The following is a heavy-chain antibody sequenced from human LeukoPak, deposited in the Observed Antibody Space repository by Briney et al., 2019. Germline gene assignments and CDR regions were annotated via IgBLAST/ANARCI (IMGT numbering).Heavy chain of an antibody. D-gene: IGHD5-24*01. Sequence: GGSLRLSCAASGFTVSSNYMSWVRQAPVKGLEWVSVIYSGGSTYYADSVKGRFTISRHNSKNTLYLQMNSLRAEDTAVYYCAARRDGYQQGAFDIWGQGTMVTVSS. CDR3: AARRDGYQQGAFDI. V-gene: IGHV3-53*04. J-gene: IGHJ3*02. CDR2: IYSGGST. CDR1: GFTVSSNY.